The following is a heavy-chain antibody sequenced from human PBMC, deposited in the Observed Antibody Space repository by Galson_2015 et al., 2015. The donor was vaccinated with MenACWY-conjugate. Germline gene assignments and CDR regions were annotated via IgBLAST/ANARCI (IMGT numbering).Heavy chain of an antibody. CDR3: TTVAPRFVELTHYYGMDV. J-gene: IGHJ6*02. CDR1: GFTFIHAW. CDR2: IKSKTNGGTT. Sequence: SLRLSCAASGFTFIHAWMNWVRQAPGTGLEWVGRIKSKTNGGTTDYAAPVKGRFTISRDDSKNTLYLQMNSLKTEDTAVYYCTTVAPRFVELTHYYGMDVWGQGTTVTVSS. D-gene: IGHD3-16*01. V-gene: IGHV3-15*07.